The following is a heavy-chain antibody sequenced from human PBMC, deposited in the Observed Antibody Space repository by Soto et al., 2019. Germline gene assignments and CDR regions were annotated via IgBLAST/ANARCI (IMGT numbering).Heavy chain of an antibody. J-gene: IGHJ6*03. CDR3: ARDRGVAPPVSGNTHYYYHMDV. CDR2: ISAFNGNT. Sequence: QDQLVQSGAEVKKPGASVTVSCKASGYIFTNYGVTWLRQAPGQGLEWMGWISAFNGNTHYAQNLQGRVTMTTDASTSTAYMELRSLTSDDTAVYYCARDRGVAPPVSGNTHYYYHMDVWGKGTTVNVSS. V-gene: IGHV1-18*01. CDR1: GYIFTNYG. D-gene: IGHD6-19*01.